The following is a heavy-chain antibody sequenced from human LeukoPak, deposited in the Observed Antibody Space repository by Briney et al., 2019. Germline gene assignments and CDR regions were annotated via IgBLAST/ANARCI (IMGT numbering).Heavy chain of an antibody. CDR3: ARGAGYYYDSSPLYYFDY. D-gene: IGHD3-22*01. J-gene: IGHJ4*02. CDR2: FYHSGST. V-gene: IGHV4-30-2*01. Sequence: SETLSLTCAVSGGSISSGGYSWSWIRQPPGKGLEWIGYFYHSGSTYYNPSLKSRVTISVDRSKNQFSLKLSSVTAADTAVYYCARGAGYYYDSSPLYYFDYWGQGTLVTVSS. CDR1: GGSISSGGYS.